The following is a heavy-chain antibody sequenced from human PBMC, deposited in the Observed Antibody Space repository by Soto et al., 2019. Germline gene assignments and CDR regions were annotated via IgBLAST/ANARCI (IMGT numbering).Heavy chain of an antibody. V-gene: IGHV4-59*08. J-gene: IGHJ6*02. CDR2: IYYSGST. D-gene: IGHD2-2*01. Sequence: SETPSLTCAGYGGYFSGYYWSWIRQPPGKGLEWIGYIYYSGSTNYNPSLKSRVTISVDTSKNQFSLKVSSVTAADTAVYYCARLGGYCSGTNCYGYYGMDVWGQGTTVTVSS. CDR3: ARLGGYCSGTNCYGYYGMDV. CDR1: GGYFSGYY.